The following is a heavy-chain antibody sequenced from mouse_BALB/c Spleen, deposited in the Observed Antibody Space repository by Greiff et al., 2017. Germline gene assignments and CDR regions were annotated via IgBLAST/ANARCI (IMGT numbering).Heavy chain of an antibody. V-gene: IGHV1-14*01. Sequence: EVQLQQSGPELVKPGASVKMSCKASGYTFTSYVMHWVKQKPGQGLEWIGYINPYNDGTKYNEKFKGKATLTSDKSSSTAYMELSSLTSEDSAVYYCARGVYRYDEGFDYWGQGTTLTVSS. CDR1: GYTFTSYV. J-gene: IGHJ2*01. CDR2: INPYNDGT. D-gene: IGHD2-14*01. CDR3: ARGVYRYDEGFDY.